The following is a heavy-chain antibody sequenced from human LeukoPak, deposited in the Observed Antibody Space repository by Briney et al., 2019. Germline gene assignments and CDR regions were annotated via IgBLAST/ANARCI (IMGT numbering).Heavy chain of an antibody. J-gene: IGHJ5*02. Sequence: SETLSLTCAVYGGSFSGYYWSWIRQPPGKGLEWIGEINHSGSTNYNPSLKSRVTISVDTSKNQFSLKLSSVTAADTAVYYCARAIFPRQGVDPWGQGTLVTVSS. CDR1: GGSFSGYY. CDR3: ARAIFPRQGVDP. CDR2: INHSGST. V-gene: IGHV4-34*01. D-gene: IGHD2-21*01.